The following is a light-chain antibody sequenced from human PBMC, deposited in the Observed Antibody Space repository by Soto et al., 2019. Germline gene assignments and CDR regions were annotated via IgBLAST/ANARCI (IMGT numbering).Light chain of an antibody. J-gene: IGKJ1*01. CDR2: GAS. V-gene: IGKV3-15*01. CDR3: QQHHIWPSWT. Sequence: EIGLTQSPVTLELAPGERATLSCRASQSVSLSLAWYQMRPGQPPRLLIYGASTRATDIPARFSGSGSGTDFTLTISSLQSEDFAVSFCQQHHIWPSWTFGQGTKVDIK. CDR1: QSVSLS.